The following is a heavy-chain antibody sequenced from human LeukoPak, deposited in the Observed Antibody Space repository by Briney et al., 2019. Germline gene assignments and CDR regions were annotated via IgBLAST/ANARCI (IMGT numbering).Heavy chain of an antibody. Sequence: ASVKVSCKASGYTFTGYYMHGVRQAPGQGLEWMGRINPNSGGTNYAQKFQGRVTMTRDTSISTAYMELSRLRSDDTAVYYCARGYEVRGVTIDLSHDHWGQGTLVTVSS. CDR2: INPNSGGT. D-gene: IGHD3-10*01. V-gene: IGHV1-2*06. CDR3: ARGYEVRGVTIDLSHDH. CDR1: GYTFTGYY. J-gene: IGHJ5*02.